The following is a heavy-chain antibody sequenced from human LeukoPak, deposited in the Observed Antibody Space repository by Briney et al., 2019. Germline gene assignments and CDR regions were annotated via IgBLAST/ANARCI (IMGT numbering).Heavy chain of an antibody. J-gene: IGHJ6*03. Sequence: SETLSLTCTVSGVSISSYYWSWIRQPPGKGLEWIGYIYYSGSTNYNPSLKSRVTISVDTSKNHFSLKLSSVTAADTAVYYCARAGHYYYMDVWGKGTTVTVSS. CDR2: IYYSGST. V-gene: IGHV4-59*12. CDR3: ARAGHYYYMDV. CDR1: GVSISSYY.